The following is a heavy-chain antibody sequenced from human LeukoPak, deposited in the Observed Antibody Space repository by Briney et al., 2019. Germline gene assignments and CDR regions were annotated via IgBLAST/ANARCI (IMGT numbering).Heavy chain of an antibody. D-gene: IGHD3-9*01. CDR3: AKDQVWLGYDILTGYYKD. CDR1: GFTFSSYA. Sequence: GGSLRLSCAASGFTFSSYAMSWVRQAPGEGLEWVSAISGSGGSTYYADSVKGRFTISRDNSKNTLYLQMNSLRAEDTAVYYCAKDQVWLGYDILTGYYKDWGQGTLVTVSS. CDR2: ISGSGGST. J-gene: IGHJ4*02. V-gene: IGHV3-23*01.